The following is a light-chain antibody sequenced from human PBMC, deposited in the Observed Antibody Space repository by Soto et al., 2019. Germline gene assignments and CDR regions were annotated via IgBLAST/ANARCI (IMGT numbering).Light chain of an antibody. CDR1: QSISSW. Sequence: DIQMTQSRSTLSASVGSRLTTTCRASQSISSWLAWYQQKPGKAPKLLIYDASSLESGVPSRFSGSGYGTEVNLTISSLQTDDFATYYCQQYNSYSRSFGQGTKVDIK. J-gene: IGKJ1*01. CDR3: QQYNSYSRS. CDR2: DAS. V-gene: IGKV1-5*01.